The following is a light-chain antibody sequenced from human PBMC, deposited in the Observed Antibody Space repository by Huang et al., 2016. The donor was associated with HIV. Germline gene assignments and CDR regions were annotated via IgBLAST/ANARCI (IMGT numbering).Light chain of an antibody. J-gene: IGKJ1*01. CDR3: QQYSDWPLWT. CDR1: QSVSNN. V-gene: IGKV3-15*01. CDR2: GAS. Sequence: EIVMTQSPATLSVSPGERATLSCRASQSVSNNLAWYQQKLGQAPRLLIYGASTRATGIPARFSGSGSVTDFTLTISSLQSEDFAVYYCQQYSDWPLWTFGQGSKVEIK.